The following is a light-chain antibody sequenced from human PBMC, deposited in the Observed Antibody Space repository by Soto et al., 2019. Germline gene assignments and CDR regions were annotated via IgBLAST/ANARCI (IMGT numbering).Light chain of an antibody. CDR3: QQYGNSLTLM. Sequence: EVVLTQSPGTVSLSPGERATLSCRASQSVTNNYLAWYQQKAGQAPRHLIYAASSRATGIPDRFSGSGSGTDFTLSISRLEPEDFAVDYCQQYGNSLTLMFGQGTQVESK. V-gene: IGKV3-20*01. CDR1: QSVTNNY. CDR2: AAS. J-gene: IGKJ1*01.